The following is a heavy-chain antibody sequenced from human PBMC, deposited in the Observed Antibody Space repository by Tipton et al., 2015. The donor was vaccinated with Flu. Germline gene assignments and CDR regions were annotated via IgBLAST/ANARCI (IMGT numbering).Heavy chain of an antibody. CDR2: IKQDGSEK. CDR1: GDSMRSCSYF. V-gene: IGHV3-7*01. D-gene: IGHD6-6*01. Sequence: LSLTCTASGDSMRSCSYFWNWVRQPAGEGLEWVANIKQDGSEKYYVDSVKGRFTISRDNAKNSLYLQMNSLRAEDTAVYYCARGIGQLGAHWGQGTLVTVSS. J-gene: IGHJ4*02. CDR3: ARGIGQLGAH.